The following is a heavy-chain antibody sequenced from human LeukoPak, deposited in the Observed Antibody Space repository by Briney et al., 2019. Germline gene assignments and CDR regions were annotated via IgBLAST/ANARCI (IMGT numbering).Heavy chain of an antibody. CDR3: ARAMRGYQLLPDY. J-gene: IGHJ4*01. CDR1: GFTFVNYA. D-gene: IGHD2-2*01. V-gene: IGHV3-23*01. CDR2: ITGSGGST. Sequence: PGGSLRLSCAASGFTFVNYAMTWVRQAPGQGLECVSVITGSGGSTNYADSVKGRFTISRDNSKNTLYLQMNSLRAEDTAVYYCARAMRGYQLLPDYWGHGTLVTVSS.